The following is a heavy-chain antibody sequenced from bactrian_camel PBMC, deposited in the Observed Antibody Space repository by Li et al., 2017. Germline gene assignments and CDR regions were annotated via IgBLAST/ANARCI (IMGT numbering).Heavy chain of an antibody. CDR3: AADRFQWPITTVTCTTWLGY. Sequence: HVQLVESGGGSVQAGGSLKLSCTTSWDVFSSCGMGWYRQAPGKERELVSRISGDGTTTYADSAKGRFTVSQDNAKSTMYLQMNSLKPEDTGVYYCAADRFQWPITTVTCTTWLGYWGQGTQVTVS. D-gene: IGHD2*01. V-gene: IGHV3S53*01. J-gene: IGHJ6*01. CDR2: ISGDGTT. CDR1: WDVFSSCG.